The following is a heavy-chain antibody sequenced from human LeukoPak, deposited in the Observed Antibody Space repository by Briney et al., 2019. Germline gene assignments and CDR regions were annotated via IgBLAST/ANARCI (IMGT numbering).Heavy chain of an antibody. CDR3: ARQYSGSGMDV. CDR1: GDSISSSSYY. V-gene: IGHV4-39*01. D-gene: IGHD5-12*01. Sequence: SETLSLTCTVSGDSISSSSYYWGWIRQPPGKGLEWIGSIYYSGSTYCNPSLKSRVTMSVDTSKNQFSLKLSSVTAADTALYYCARQYSGSGMDVWGQGTTVTVSS. J-gene: IGHJ6*02. CDR2: IYYSGST.